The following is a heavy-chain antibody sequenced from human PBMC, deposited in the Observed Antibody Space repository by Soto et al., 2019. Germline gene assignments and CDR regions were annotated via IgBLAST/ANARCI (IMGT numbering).Heavy chain of an antibody. CDR1: GYTLTELS. D-gene: IGHD1-20*01. V-gene: IGHV1-24*01. CDR2: FDPEDGET. J-gene: IGHJ5*02. Sequence: ASVKVSCKVSGYTLTELSMHWVRQAPGKGLEWMGGFDPEDGETIYAQKFQGRVTMTEDTSTDTAYMELSSLRSEDTAVYYCAKGLITGTSKWFDPWGQGTLVTVSS. CDR3: AKGLITGTSKWFDP.